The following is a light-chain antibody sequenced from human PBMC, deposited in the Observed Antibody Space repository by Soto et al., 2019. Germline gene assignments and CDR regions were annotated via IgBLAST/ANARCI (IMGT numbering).Light chain of an antibody. V-gene: IGKV3-20*01. J-gene: IGKJ1*01. CDR1: QSVSNTY. CDR2: AAS. CDR3: QQYGSSRWT. Sequence: PGERATLSCRASQSVSNTYLAWYQQKPGQAPRPLISAASTRATGTPDRFSGSGSGTDFTLTISRLEPEDFAIYYSQQYGSSRWTFGQGTKVEIK.